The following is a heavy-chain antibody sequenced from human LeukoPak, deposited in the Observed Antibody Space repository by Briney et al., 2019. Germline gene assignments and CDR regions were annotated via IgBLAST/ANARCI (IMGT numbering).Heavy chain of an antibody. CDR2: INPDASDT. Sequence: GESLKISCKGSGYRFTNYWIGWVRQMPGKGLEWMGIINPDASDTRYSPSFRGQVSMSADKSISTAYLQWSSLKASDTAMYYCARHVKDSTSSRQFDPWGRGTLVTVSS. D-gene: IGHD2/OR15-2a*01. V-gene: IGHV5-51*01. CDR3: ARHVKDSTSSRQFDP. CDR1: GYRFTNYW. J-gene: IGHJ5*02.